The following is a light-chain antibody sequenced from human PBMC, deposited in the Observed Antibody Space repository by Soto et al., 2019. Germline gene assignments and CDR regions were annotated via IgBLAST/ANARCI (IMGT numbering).Light chain of an antibody. Sequence: IQMTQSPSARAASVGDTVTSTCRASQGISNSLAWYQQKPGKVPDLLIYAASTLQSGVPSHFSGSGSGTDFTLTISSLQPEDVATYYCQEYHSPPFTFGPGTKVDIK. CDR2: AAS. CDR3: QEYHSPPFT. V-gene: IGKV1-27*01. J-gene: IGKJ3*01. CDR1: QGISNS.